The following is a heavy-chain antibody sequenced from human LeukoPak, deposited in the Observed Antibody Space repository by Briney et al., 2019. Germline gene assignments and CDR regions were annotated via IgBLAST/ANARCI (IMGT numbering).Heavy chain of an antibody. V-gene: IGHV3-33*01. D-gene: IGHD6-6*01. CDR1: GFTFSSYG. CDR2: IWYDGSNK. J-gene: IGHJ5*02. Sequence: GRSLRLSCAASGFTFSSYGMHWVRRAPGKGLEWVAVIWYDGSNKYYADSVKGRFTISRDNSKNTLYLQMNSLRAEDTAVYYCARDGPKTDIAARPCWFDPWGQGTLVTVSS. CDR3: ARDGPKTDIAARPCWFDP.